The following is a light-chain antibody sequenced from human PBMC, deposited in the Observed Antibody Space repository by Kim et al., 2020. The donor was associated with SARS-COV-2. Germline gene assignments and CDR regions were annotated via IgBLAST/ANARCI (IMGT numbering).Light chain of an antibody. J-gene: IGLJ1*01. Sequence: PGKTARITCVGNNIGSKIVHWYRQKTGQAPVVVMCFDSDRPSGIPERFSGSNSGNTATLTISGVEAGDEADYYCQVWDTSSDHHYVFGTGTKVTVL. V-gene: IGLV3-21*04. CDR1: NIGSKI. CDR3: QVWDTSSDHHYV. CDR2: FDS.